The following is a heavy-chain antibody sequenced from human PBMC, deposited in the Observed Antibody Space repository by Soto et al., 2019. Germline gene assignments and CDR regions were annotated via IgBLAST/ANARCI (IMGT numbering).Heavy chain of an antibody. V-gene: IGHV3-33*01. Sequence: QVQLVESGGGVVQPGRSLRLSCAASGFTFSSYGMHWVRQAPGKGLEWVAVIWYDGSNKYYADSVKGRFTISRDNSKNTLYLQMNSLRAEDTALYYCARAGIAAAGTLFYWGQGTLVTVSS. CDR2: IWYDGSNK. J-gene: IGHJ4*02. CDR3: ARAGIAAAGTLFY. CDR1: GFTFSSYG. D-gene: IGHD6-13*01.